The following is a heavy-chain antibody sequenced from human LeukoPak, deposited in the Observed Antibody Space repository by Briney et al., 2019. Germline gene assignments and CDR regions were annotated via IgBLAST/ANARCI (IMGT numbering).Heavy chain of an antibody. CDR2: IYHSGST. J-gene: IGHJ5*02. D-gene: IGHD3-10*01. CDR1: GYSISSGYY. Sequence: PSETLSLTCAVSGYSISSGYYWGWIRQPPGKGLEWIGSIYHSGSTYYNPSLKSRVTISVDTSKNQFSLKLSSVTAADTAVYYCARRQTGNNWFDPWGQGTLVTVSS. CDR3: ARRQTGNNWFDP. V-gene: IGHV4-38-2*01.